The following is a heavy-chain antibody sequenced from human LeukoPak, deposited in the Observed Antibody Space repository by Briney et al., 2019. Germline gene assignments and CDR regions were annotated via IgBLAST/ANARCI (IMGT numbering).Heavy chain of an antibody. CDR1: GFTFSSYS. D-gene: IGHD3-9*01. V-gene: IGHV3-21*01. CDR2: ISSSSSYI. CDR3: ARDNDLLRYFDWPLDY. J-gene: IGHJ4*02. Sequence: GGSLRLSCAASGFTFSSYSMNWVRQAPGKGLEWVSSISSSSSYIYYADSVKGRFTISRDNAKNSLYLQMNSLRAEDTAVYYCARDNDLLRYFDWPLDYWDQGTLVTVSS.